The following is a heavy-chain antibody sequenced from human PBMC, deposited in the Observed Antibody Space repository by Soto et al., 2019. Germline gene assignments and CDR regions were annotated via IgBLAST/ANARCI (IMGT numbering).Heavy chain of an antibody. Sequence: SETLSLTCTVSGGSIRVQSYYWTWIRQTPGKGLEWVGSSYYSGTSYFNPALKGRVTISVDTSTNQFSLRLTSVTAADTAVYYCTRRYNWNDYYFDHWGRGTLVTVSS. CDR3: TRRYNWNDYYFDH. V-gene: IGHV4-39*01. D-gene: IGHD1-20*01. CDR2: SYYSGTS. J-gene: IGHJ4*02. CDR1: GGSIRVQSYY.